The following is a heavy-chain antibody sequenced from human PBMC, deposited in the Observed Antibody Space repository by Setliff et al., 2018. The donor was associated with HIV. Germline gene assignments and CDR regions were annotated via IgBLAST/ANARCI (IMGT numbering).Heavy chain of an antibody. J-gene: IGHJ4*02. V-gene: IGHV1-18*01. CDR1: GGTFSSYG. CDR2: ISAYNGNT. Sequence: SVKVSCKASGGTFSSYGISWVRQAPGQGLEWMGWISAYNGNTKYAQKFQARVTMTTDTSTSTAYMELRSLRSDDTAVYYCARFSLRLYDSSGYYFAPFDYWGQGTLVTVSS. D-gene: IGHD3-22*01. CDR3: ARFSLRLYDSSGYYFAPFDY.